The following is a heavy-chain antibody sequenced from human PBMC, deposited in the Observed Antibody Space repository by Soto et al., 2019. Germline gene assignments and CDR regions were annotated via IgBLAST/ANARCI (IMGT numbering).Heavy chain of an antibody. Sequence: QITLKESGPTLVKPTQTLTLTCTFSGFSLRINGVAVGWIRQPPGQALEWLALIYWDDDQRYNPSLKNRLTITKDTSRNQVVLTMTNMDPVDTATYYCAHKREVYRGFKYWGQGTLVTDSS. V-gene: IGHV2-5*02. J-gene: IGHJ4*02. D-gene: IGHD4-4*01. CDR1: GFSLRINGVA. CDR3: AHKREVYRGFKY. CDR2: IYWDDDQ.